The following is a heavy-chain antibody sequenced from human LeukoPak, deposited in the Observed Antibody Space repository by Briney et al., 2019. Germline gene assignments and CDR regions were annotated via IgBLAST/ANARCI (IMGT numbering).Heavy chain of an antibody. CDR3: AKVPLKGYNYGYYFDY. CDR1: GFTFDDYA. V-gene: IGHV3-43*02. J-gene: IGHJ4*02. CDR2: ISGDGGST. Sequence: PGGSLRLSCAASGFTFDDYAMPWVRHAPGKGLEWVSLISGDGGSTIYADSVRGRFTISRDNSKNSLYLRMNSLRTEDTALYYCAKVPLKGYNYGYYFDYWGQGTLVTVSS. D-gene: IGHD5-18*01.